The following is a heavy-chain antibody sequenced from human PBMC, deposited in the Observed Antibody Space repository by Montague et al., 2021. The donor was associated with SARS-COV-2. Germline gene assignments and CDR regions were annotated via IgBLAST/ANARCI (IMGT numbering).Heavy chain of an antibody. CDR1: GYSISSGYY. V-gene: IGHV4-38-2*02. J-gene: IGHJ4*02. D-gene: IGHD5-24*01. Sequence: SETLSLTCTVSGYSISSGYYWGWFRQPPEKGLEWIGHIHSGGSAYYNPSLKSRGTLSVVPSKNQLSLKMSSVAAADTANDYCARGGVSVEMATSYYFDSWGQGTLVTVSS. CDR3: ARGGVSVEMATSYYFDS. CDR2: IHSGGSA.